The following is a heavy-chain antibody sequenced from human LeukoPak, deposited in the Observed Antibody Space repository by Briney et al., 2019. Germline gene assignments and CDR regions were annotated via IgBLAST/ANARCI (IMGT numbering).Heavy chain of an antibody. V-gene: IGHV5-51*01. CDR3: ARFGSYMVRGVIPPAIDY. CDR1: GYSFTSYW. J-gene: IGHJ4*02. CDR2: IYPGDSDT. Sequence: GESLKISCKGSGYSFTSYWIGWVRPMPGKGLEWMGIIYPGDSDTRYSPSFQGQVTISADKSISTAYLQWSSLKASDTAMYYCARFGSYMVRGVIPPAIDYWGQGTLVTVSS. D-gene: IGHD3-10*01.